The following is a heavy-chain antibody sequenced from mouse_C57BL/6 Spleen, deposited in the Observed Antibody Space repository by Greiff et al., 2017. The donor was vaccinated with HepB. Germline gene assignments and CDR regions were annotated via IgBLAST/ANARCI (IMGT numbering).Heavy chain of an antibody. D-gene: IGHD2-5*01. CDR3: ARERVYSNYNFDY. CDR1: GYTFTDYY. Sequence: EVQLQQSGPVLVKPGASVKMSCKASGYTFTDYYMNWVKQSHGKSLEWIGVINPYNGGTSYNQKFKGKATLTVDKSSSTAYMELNSLTSEDSAVYYCARERVYSNYNFDYWGQGTTLTVSS. V-gene: IGHV1-19*01. J-gene: IGHJ2*01. CDR2: INPYNGGT.